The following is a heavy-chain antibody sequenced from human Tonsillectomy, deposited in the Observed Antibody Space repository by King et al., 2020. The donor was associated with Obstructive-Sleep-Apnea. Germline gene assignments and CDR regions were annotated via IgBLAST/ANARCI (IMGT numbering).Heavy chain of an antibody. D-gene: IGHD6-19*01. J-gene: IGHJ4*02. CDR3: MRQGERNLGIAVAGWSDY. CDR2: VYYSGST. V-gene: IGHV4-59*08. Sequence: VQLQESGPGLVKPSETLSLTCTVSGDSISNYYWTWIRQPPGKGLEWIGYVYYSGSTNFNPSLKSRVTMSIDTSKNQFSLRLSSLTAADTAVYYCMRQGERNLGIAVAGWSDYWGQGTLVTVSS. CDR1: GDSISNYY.